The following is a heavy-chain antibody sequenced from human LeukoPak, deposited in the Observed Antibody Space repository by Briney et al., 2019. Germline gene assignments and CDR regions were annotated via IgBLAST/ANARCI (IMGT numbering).Heavy chain of an antibody. CDR2: IYYSGST. CDR3: ARQRNSYGFPVDY. V-gene: IGHV4-59*08. J-gene: IGHJ4*02. Sequence: PSETLSLTCTVSGGSISSYYRSWIRQPPGKGLKWIGYIYYSGSTNYNPSLKSRVTISVDTTKNQFSLKLSSVTAADTAVYYCARQRNSYGFPVDYWGQGTLVTVSS. D-gene: IGHD5-18*01. CDR1: GGSISSYY.